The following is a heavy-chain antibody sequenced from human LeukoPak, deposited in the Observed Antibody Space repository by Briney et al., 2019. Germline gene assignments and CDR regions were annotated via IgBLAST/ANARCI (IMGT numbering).Heavy chain of an antibody. CDR2: INPNSGGA. V-gene: IGHV1-2*02. D-gene: IGHD6-13*01. CDR1: GYTFTGYY. Sequence: ASVKVSCKASGYTFTGYYAHWVRQAPGQGLEWMGWINPNSGGANFAQSFQGRVTMTTDTSIGTAYMELSRLKSDDTAVYYCARAASNSWTYYFDYWGQGTLVTVSS. CDR3: ARAASNSWTYYFDY. J-gene: IGHJ4*02.